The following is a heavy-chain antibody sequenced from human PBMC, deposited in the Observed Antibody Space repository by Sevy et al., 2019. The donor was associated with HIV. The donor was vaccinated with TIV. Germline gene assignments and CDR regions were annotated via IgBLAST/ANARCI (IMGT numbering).Heavy chain of an antibody. CDR2: IGSTGGYI. CDR1: GFTFISYS. V-gene: IGHV3-21*04. D-gene: IGHD3-22*01. J-gene: IGHJ2*01. Sequence: GGSLRLSCAASGFTFISYSMNWVRQAPGKGLEWVASIGSTGGYIYYADSMKGRFTISRDKAKKSLYLQMKSLRAEDTDTYYCSCDMGYYDSFGNDDWYFVLWGRGTLVTVSS. CDR3: SCDMGYYDSFGNDDWYFVL.